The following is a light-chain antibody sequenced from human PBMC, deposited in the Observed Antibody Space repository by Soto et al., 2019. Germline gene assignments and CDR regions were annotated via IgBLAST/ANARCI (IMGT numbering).Light chain of an antibody. Sequence: EIVFTQSPVTLSLSPGERATLSCRASQSVSSSYLAWYQQKPGQAPRLLIYGASSRATGIPDRFSGSGSGTDFTLTISRLEPEDFAVYYCQQYGSSPFTFGQGTRLENK. CDR3: QQYGSSPFT. V-gene: IGKV3-20*01. J-gene: IGKJ5*01. CDR2: GAS. CDR1: QSVSSSY.